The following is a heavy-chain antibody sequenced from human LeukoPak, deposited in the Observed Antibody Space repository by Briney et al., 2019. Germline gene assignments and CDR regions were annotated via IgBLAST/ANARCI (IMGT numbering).Heavy chain of an antibody. J-gene: IGHJ4*02. Sequence: GASVKVSCKASGYTFTGYYMHWVRQAPGQGLEWMGWINPNSGGTNYAQKFQGRVTMTRDTSISTAYMELSRLRSDDTAVYYCARLLRGYSGYGPDYWGQGTLVTVSS. CDR1: GYTFTGYY. D-gene: IGHD5-12*01. CDR3: ARLLRGYSGYGPDY. V-gene: IGHV1-2*02. CDR2: INPNSGGT.